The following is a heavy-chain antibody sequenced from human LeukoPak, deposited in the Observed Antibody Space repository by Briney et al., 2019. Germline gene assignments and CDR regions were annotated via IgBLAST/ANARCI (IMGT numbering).Heavy chain of an antibody. Sequence: SVKVSCKASGGTFSSYAISWVRQAPGQGLEWMGRIIPIFGTANYAQKFQGRVTITTDESTSTAYMELSSLRSEDTAVYYCARLRGYSGYDLGDYFDYWDQGTLVTVSS. CDR2: IIPIFGTA. CDR1: GGTFSSYA. CDR3: ARLRGYSGYDLGDYFDY. J-gene: IGHJ4*02. V-gene: IGHV1-69*05. D-gene: IGHD5-12*01.